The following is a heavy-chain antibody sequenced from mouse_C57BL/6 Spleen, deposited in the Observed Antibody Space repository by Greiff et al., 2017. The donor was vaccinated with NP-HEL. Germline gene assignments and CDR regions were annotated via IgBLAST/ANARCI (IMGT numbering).Heavy chain of an antibody. Sequence: QVQLQQSGAELVRPGTSVKVSCKASGYAFTNYLIEWVKQRPGQGLEWVGVINPGSGGTNYTEKFKGKATLTEDKSSSTAYMQLSSRTSEDAAVYFCAGGYYSNYEDYAMDYWGQGTSVTVSS. V-gene: IGHV1-54*01. CDR3: AGGYYSNYEDYAMDY. CDR2: INPGSGGT. D-gene: IGHD2-5*01. CDR1: GYAFTNYL. J-gene: IGHJ4*01.